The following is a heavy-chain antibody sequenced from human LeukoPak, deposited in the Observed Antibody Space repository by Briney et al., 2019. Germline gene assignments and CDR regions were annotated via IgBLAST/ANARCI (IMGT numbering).Heavy chain of an antibody. J-gene: IGHJ4*02. CDR1: GFTFTSSW. CDR2: INTDGSIT. D-gene: IGHD6-25*01. V-gene: IGHV3-74*03. CDR3: LQSGSWHYFDS. Sequence: GGSLRHSRAASGFTFTSSWMLWVRQAPGQGLVWVSRINTDGSITTCADSVKGRFTISRDNAKNTVYLQMNSLRAEDTAVYYCLQSGSWHYFDSWGQASEVSVSS.